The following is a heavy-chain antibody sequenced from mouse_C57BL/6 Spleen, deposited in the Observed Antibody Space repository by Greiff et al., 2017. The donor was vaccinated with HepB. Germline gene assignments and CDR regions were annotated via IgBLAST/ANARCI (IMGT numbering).Heavy chain of an antibody. CDR1: GFTFSDYG. Sequence: EVQVVESGGGLVKPGGSLKLSCAASGFTFSDYGMHWVRQAPEKGLEWVAYISSGSSTIYYADTVKGRFTISRDNAKNTLFLQMTSLRSEDTAMYYCAILEAYAMDYWGQGTSVTVSS. J-gene: IGHJ4*01. CDR3: AILEAYAMDY. CDR2: ISSGSSTI. V-gene: IGHV5-17*01.